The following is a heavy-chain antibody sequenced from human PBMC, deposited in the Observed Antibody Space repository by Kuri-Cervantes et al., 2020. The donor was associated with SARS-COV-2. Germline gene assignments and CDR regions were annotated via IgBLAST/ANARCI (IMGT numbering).Heavy chain of an antibody. Sequence: ASVKVSCKASEYTFTSYAMHWVRQAPGQRLEWMGWINAGNGNTKYSQKFQGRVTITRDTSASTVYMELSSLRAEDTAVYYCARDGPGVGNFWSGPEVYYGMDVWGQGTTVTVSS. D-gene: IGHD3-3*01. CDR3: ARDGPGVGNFWSGPEVYYGMDV. CDR1: EYTFTSYA. CDR2: INAGNGNT. V-gene: IGHV1-3*01. J-gene: IGHJ6*02.